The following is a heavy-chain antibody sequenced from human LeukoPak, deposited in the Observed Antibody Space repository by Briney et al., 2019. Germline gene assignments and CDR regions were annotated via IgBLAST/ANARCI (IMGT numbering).Heavy chain of an antibody. D-gene: IGHD3-22*01. V-gene: IGHV1-8*03. Sequence: ASVKVSCKASGYTFTSYDINWVRQATGQGLEWMGWMNPNSGNTGYAQKFQGRVTITRNTSISTAYMELSSLRSEDTAVYYCATEGYYDSSGYYTDYWGQGTLVTVSS. CDR2: MNPNSGNT. CDR1: GYTFTSYD. CDR3: ATEGYYDSSGYYTDY. J-gene: IGHJ4*02.